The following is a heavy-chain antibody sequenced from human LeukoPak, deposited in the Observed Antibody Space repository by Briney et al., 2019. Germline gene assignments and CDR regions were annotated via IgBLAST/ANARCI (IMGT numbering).Heavy chain of an antibody. J-gene: IGHJ2*01. Sequence: PSETLSLTCSVSGGSITNYYWSWIRQPPGKGLEWIAYIHFSGSTNINPSLKSRVTMSLDTSKHHFSLDLTSVTAAETAVYYCARTYCGGDCFLGNWYFDLWGRGTLITVSS. CDR2: IHFSGST. CDR3: ARTYCGGDCFLGNWYFDL. CDR1: GGSITNYY. D-gene: IGHD2-21*02. V-gene: IGHV4-4*09.